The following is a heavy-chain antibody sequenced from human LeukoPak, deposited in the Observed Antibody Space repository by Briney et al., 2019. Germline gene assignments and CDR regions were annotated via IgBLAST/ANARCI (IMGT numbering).Heavy chain of an antibody. CDR3: ARAPRKAWFDP. J-gene: IGHJ5*02. CDR2: LSYSGIT. CDR1: GGSISSGSYY. V-gene: IGHV4-61*01. D-gene: IGHD1-14*01. Sequence: SETLSLTCTVSGGSISSGSYYWSWIRQPPGKGLEWIGYLSYSGITNYNPSLKSRVTLSVDTSKKQFSLKLTSVTAADTAMYYCARAPRKAWFDPWGQGTLVTVSS.